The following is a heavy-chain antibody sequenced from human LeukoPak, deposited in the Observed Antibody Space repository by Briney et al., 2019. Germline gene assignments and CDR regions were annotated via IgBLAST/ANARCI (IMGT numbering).Heavy chain of an antibody. Sequence: GGSLRLSCAASGFTFSSYWMSWVRQAPGKGLEWVANIKQDGSEKYYVDSVEGRFTISRDNAKNSLYLQMNSLRAEDTAVYYCARMIVVVSLDYWGQGTLVTVSS. D-gene: IGHD3-22*01. CDR2: IKQDGSEK. V-gene: IGHV3-7*01. CDR1: GFTFSSYW. CDR3: ARMIVVVSLDY. J-gene: IGHJ4*02.